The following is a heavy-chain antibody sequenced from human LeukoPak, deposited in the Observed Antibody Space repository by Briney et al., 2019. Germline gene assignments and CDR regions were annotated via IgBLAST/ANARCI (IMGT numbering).Heavy chain of an antibody. J-gene: IGHJ6*03. CDR3: AREQSPGTPITYYYYMDV. CDR2: IYYSGST. D-gene: IGHD1-14*01. Sequence: SETLSLTCTVSGGSISSGDYYWSWIRQPPGKGLEWIGYIYYSGSTYYNPSLKSRVTISVDTSKNQFSLKLSSVTAADTAVYYCAREQSPGTPITYYYYMDVWGKGTTVTVSS. V-gene: IGHV4-30-4*08. CDR1: GGSISSGDYY.